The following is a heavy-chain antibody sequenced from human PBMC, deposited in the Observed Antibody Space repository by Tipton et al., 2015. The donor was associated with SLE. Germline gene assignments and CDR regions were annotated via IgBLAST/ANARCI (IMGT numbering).Heavy chain of an antibody. V-gene: IGHV4-39*07. D-gene: IGHD5-18*01. J-gene: IGHJ4*02. CDR3: ARGKMGTATPFDY. CDR1: GDSITSSSYY. Sequence: TLSLTCTVSGDSITSSSYYWGWIRQPPGKGLEWIGTIYYSGSTFHNPSLKSRVTMSVDTSKNQFSLKLSSVTAADTAVYYCARGKMGTATPFDYWGQGTLVTVSS. CDR2: IYYSGST.